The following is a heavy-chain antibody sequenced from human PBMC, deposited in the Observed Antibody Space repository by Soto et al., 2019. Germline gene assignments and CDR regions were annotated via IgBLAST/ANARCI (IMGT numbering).Heavy chain of an antibody. V-gene: IGHV4-59*01. D-gene: IGHD5-12*01. CDR1: GGSISSYY. J-gene: IGHJ3*02. CDR2: IYYSGST. Sequence: SETLSLTCTVSGGSISSYYWSWIRQPPGKGLEWIGYIYYSGSTNYNPSLKSRVTISVDTSKNQFSLKLSSVTAADTAVYYCARVLPEWGGYVNAFEIWGQGTMVTVSS. CDR3: ARVLPEWGGYVNAFEI.